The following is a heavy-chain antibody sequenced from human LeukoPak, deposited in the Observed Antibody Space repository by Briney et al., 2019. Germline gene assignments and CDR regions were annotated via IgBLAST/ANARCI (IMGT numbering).Heavy chain of an antibody. CDR3: ARASMVRGVIDAFDI. D-gene: IGHD3-10*01. CDR1: GYTFTVYY. J-gene: IGHJ3*02. Sequence: ASVTVSFEASGYTFTVYYMHWVRQAPGQGHEWMGWINPNSGGTNCAQKFQGRVTMTRDTSISTAYMELSRLRSDDTAVYYGARASMVRGVIDAFDIWGQGTRVSVSS. CDR2: INPNSGGT. V-gene: IGHV1-2*02.